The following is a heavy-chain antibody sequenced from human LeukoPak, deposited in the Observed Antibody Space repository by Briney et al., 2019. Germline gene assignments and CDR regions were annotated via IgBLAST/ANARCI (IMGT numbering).Heavy chain of an antibody. V-gene: IGHV1-69*01. CDR2: IIPIFGTA. CDR1: GGTFSSYA. CDR3: ARDRVLGDTIGYYYGMDV. Sequence: ASVKVSCKASGGTFSSYAISWVRQARGQGLEWMGGIIPIFGTANYAQKFQGRVTITADESTSTAYMELSSLRSEDTAVYYCARDRVLGDTIGYYYGMDVWGKGTTVTVSS. J-gene: IGHJ6*04. D-gene: IGHD3-10*01.